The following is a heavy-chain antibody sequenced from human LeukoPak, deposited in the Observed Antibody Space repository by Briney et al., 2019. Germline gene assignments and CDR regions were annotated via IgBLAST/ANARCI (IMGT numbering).Heavy chain of an antibody. CDR1: GGSFSGYY. CDR2: INHSGST. J-gene: IGHJ6*04. V-gene: IGHV4-34*01. Sequence: PETLSLTCAVYGGSFSGYYWSWIRQPPGKGLEWIGEINHSGSTNYNPSLKSRVTISVDTSKNQFSLKLSSVTAADTAVYYCARVSYYGSGSYYKSRMDVWGKGTTVTVSS. D-gene: IGHD3-10*01. CDR3: ARVSYYGSGSYYKSRMDV.